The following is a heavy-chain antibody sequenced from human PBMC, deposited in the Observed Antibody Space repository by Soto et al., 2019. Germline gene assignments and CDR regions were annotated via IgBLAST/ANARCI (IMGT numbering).Heavy chain of an antibody. CDR2: ISSSGSTI. D-gene: IGHD1-26*01. CDR1: GFTFSSYE. V-gene: IGHV3-48*03. CDR3: AAQAWELLPDAFDI. Sequence: EVQLVESGGGLVQPGGSLRLSCAASGFTFSSYEMNWVRQAPGKGLEWVSYISSSGSTIYYADSVKGRFTISRDNAKNSLYLQMNSLRAEDTAVYYCAAQAWELLPDAFDIWGQGTMVTVSS. J-gene: IGHJ3*02.